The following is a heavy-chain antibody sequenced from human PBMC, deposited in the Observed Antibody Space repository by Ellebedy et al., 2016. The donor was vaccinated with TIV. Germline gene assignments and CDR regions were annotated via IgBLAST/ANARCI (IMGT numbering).Heavy chain of an antibody. Sequence: SVKVSXXASGGTFSSYAISWVRQAPGQGLEWMGRIIPILGIANYAQKLQGRVTMTTDTSTSTAYMELRSLRSDDTAVYYCARDPPKMYSSSWYGYFQHWGQGTLVTVSS. J-gene: IGHJ1*01. CDR3: ARDPPKMYSSSWYGYFQH. CDR2: IIPILGIA. CDR1: GGTFSSYA. D-gene: IGHD6-13*01. V-gene: IGHV1-69*04.